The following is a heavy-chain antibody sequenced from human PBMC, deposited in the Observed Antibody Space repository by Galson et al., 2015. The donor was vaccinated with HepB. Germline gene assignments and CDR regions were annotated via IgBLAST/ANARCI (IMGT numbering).Heavy chain of an antibody. CDR1: GFTFSSYA. J-gene: IGHJ4*02. V-gene: IGHV3-30-3*01. CDR3: ARAGIAAAGRDY. CDR2: ISYDGSNK. Sequence: SLRLSCAASGFTFSSYAMHWVRQAPGKGLEWVAVISYDGSNKYYADSVKGRFTISRDNSKNTLYLQMNSLRAEDTAGYYCARAGIAAAGRDYWGQGTLVTVSS. D-gene: IGHD6-13*01.